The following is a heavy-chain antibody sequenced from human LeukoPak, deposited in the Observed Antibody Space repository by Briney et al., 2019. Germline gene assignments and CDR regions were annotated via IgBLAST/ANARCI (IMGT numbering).Heavy chain of an antibody. Sequence: SETLSLTCAVYGGSFSGYYWSWIRQPPGKGLEWIGEINHSGSTNYNPSLKSRVTISVDTSKNQFSLKLSSVTAADTAVYYCARGPTAMVRGVIITYSYGMDVWAKGPRSPSPQ. CDR1: GGSFSGYY. CDR3: ARGPTAMVRGVIITYSYGMDV. J-gene: IGHJ6*04. V-gene: IGHV4-34*01. D-gene: IGHD3-10*01. CDR2: INHSGST.